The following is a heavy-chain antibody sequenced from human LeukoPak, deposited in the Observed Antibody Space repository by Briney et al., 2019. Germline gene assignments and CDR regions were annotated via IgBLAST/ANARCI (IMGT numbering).Heavy chain of an antibody. V-gene: IGHV3-23*01. CDR1: GFTLSTNA. Sequence: PGGSLRLSCLTSGFTLSTNAMSWVRQAPGKGLEWISGISGSGASTYYADSVKGRFTISRDDSGSTLYLQMNSLRGDDTAVYYCAKDVGKWESLHFFDYWGQGTLVTVSS. J-gene: IGHJ4*02. CDR3: AKDVGKWESLHFFDY. D-gene: IGHD1-26*01. CDR2: ISGSGAST.